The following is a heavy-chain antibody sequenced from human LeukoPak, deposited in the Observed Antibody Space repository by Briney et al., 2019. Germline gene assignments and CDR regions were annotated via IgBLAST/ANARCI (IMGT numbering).Heavy chain of an antibody. J-gene: IGHJ3*02. CDR1: GGTFSSYA. CDR2: IIPIFGTA. Sequence: EASVKVSCKASGGTFSSYAISWVRQAPGQGLEWMGGIIPIFGTANYAQKFQGRVTITADESTSTAYMELSSLRSEDTAVYYCARPGRGERGYAFDIWGQGTMVTVSS. D-gene: IGHD1-26*01. CDR3: ARPGRGERGYAFDI. V-gene: IGHV1-69*01.